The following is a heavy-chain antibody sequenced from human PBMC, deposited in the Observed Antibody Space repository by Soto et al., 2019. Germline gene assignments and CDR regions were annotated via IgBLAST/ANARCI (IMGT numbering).Heavy chain of an antibody. J-gene: IGHJ3*02. D-gene: IGHD5-18*01. CDR1: GYTFTSYD. CDR2: MNPNSGNT. CDR3: ARRKDTAMVRRAFDI. V-gene: IGHV1-8*01. Sequence: AASVKVSCKASGYTFTSYDINWVRQATGQGLEGMGWMNPNSGNTGYAQKCQGRVTMTRNTSISTAYMELSSLRSEDTAVYYCARRKDTAMVRRAFDIWGQGTMVTVSS.